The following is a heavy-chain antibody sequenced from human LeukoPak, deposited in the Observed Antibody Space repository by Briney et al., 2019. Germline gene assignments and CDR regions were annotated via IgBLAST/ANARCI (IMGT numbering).Heavy chain of an antibody. Sequence: SETLSLTCAVYGGSFSGYYWTWIRQPPGKGLEWIGKINHSGITNYNPFLKSRVTISVDTSKNQFSLKLSSVTAADTAVYYCARVPPRSYDFWSDYQPVSYWGQGTLVTVSS. V-gene: IGHV4-34*01. D-gene: IGHD3-3*01. CDR3: ARVPPRSYDFWSDYQPVSY. J-gene: IGHJ4*02. CDR1: GGSFSGYY. CDR2: INHSGIT.